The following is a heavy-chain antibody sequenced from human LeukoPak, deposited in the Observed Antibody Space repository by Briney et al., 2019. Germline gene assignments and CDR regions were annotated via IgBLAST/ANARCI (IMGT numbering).Heavy chain of an antibody. D-gene: IGHD6-13*01. CDR2: ISSDSRYT. J-gene: IGHJ4*02. CDR1: GFIFSDYY. V-gene: IGHV3-11*06. CDR3: ARLHSTAAAGTYDY. Sequence: GGSLRLSCAASGFIFSDYYMTWIRQAPGKGLDWISYISSDSRYTRYADSVKGRFTVSRDNAKNSLYLQMNSLRAEDTAVYYCARLHSTAAAGTYDYWGQGTLVTVSS.